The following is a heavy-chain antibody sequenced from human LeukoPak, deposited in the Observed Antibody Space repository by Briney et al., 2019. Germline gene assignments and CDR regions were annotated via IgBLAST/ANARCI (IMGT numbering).Heavy chain of an antibody. J-gene: IGHJ3*02. CDR1: GLTLSSYS. CDR2: ISSSSSYI. V-gene: IGHV3-21*01. D-gene: IGHD5-12*01. CDR3: ARDPRATITDPDAFDI. Sequence: PGGSLRLSCAASGLTLSSYSMNWFRQPPGKGLEWFSSISSSSSYIYYADSVKGRFTISRDNAKNSLYLQMNSLRAEDTAVYYCARDPRATITDPDAFDIWGQGTMVTVSS.